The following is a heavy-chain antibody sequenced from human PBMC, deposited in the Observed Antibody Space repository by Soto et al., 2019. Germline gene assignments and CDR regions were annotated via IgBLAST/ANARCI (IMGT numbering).Heavy chain of an antibody. J-gene: IGHJ6*02. V-gene: IGHV4-34*01. CDR1: GGSFSGYY. D-gene: IGHD2-2*01. Sequence: SGTLSLTCAVYGGSFSGYYWTWIRQPPGTGLEWIGEINHSGSTNYNPSLKSRVTISVDTSKNQFSLKLTSVTAADTAVYYCARDPEVVPAAKSYYYYGMDIWGQGTTVTVSS. CDR3: ARDPEVVPAAKSYYYYGMDI. CDR2: INHSGST.